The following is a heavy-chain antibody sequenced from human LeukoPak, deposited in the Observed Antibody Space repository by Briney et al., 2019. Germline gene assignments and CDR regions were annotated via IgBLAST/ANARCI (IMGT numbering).Heavy chain of an antibody. CDR1: GFTFSSYG. Sequence: GGSLRLSRAASGFTFSSYGMHWVRQAPGKGLEWVANIKQDGSEKYYVGSVKGRFTISRDNDKNALYLQMNSLRAEDMAVYYCARDTYSSSSPSPYYYYYYMDVWGKGTTVTVSS. CDR3: ARDTYSSSSPSPYYYYYYMDV. CDR2: IKQDGSEK. J-gene: IGHJ6*03. D-gene: IGHD6-6*01. V-gene: IGHV3-7*01.